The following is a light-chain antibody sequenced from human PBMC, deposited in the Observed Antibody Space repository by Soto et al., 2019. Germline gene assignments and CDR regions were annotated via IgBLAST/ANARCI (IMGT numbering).Light chain of an antibody. Sequence: IVMTQSPATLAVSPGETATLSCSASQSLSGNLAWYQQTPGQAPRLLIFRASTRATGVPARFSGRGSGTEFTLTISGLQSEDFAVYYCQQYSNWPPWTFGPGTKVDIK. V-gene: IGKV3-15*01. CDR1: QSLSGN. CDR2: RAS. J-gene: IGKJ1*01. CDR3: QQYSNWPPWT.